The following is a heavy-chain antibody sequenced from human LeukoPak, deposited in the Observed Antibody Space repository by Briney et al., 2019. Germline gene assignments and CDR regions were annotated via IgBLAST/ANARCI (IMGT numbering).Heavy chain of an antibody. CDR1: GGSISSYY. D-gene: IGHD3-3*01. Sequence: SETLSLTCTVSGGSISSYYWSWIRQPPGKGLEWIGYICYSGSTNYNPSLKSRVTISVDTSKNQFSLKLSSVTAADTAVYYCARDFYDFWSGYYYNWFDPWGQGTLVTVSS. V-gene: IGHV4-59*01. J-gene: IGHJ5*02. CDR3: ARDFYDFWSGYYYNWFDP. CDR2: ICYSGST.